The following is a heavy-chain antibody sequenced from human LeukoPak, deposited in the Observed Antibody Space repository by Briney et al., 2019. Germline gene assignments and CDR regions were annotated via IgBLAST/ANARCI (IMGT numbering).Heavy chain of an antibody. J-gene: IGHJ4*02. CDR1: GFTFSSYA. V-gene: IGHV3-23*01. D-gene: IGHD2-8*02. CDR3: GKDSRTGGPRAFDS. Sequence: GGSLRLSCAASGFTFSSYAMTWVRQAPGKGLEWVSTITSSGSTTYYADSVKGRFIISRGSSKNTLYLQVGSLRAEDTAIYYCGKDSRTGGPRAFDSWGQGTLVTVSS. CDR2: ITSSGSTT.